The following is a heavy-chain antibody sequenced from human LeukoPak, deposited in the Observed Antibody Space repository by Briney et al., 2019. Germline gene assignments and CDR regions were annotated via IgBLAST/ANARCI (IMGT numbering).Heavy chain of an antibody. V-gene: IGHV3-23*01. CDR2: ISGSGGST. J-gene: IGHJ4*02. D-gene: IGHD3-10*01. CDR3: AKGIDYGSGSYYPYYFDY. CDR1: GFTFSSYA. Sequence: PGGSLRLSCAASGFTFSSYAMSWVRQAPGKGLEWVSGISGSGGSTYYADSVKGRFTISRDNSKNTLYLQMNSLRAEDTAVYYCAKGIDYGSGSYYPYYFDYWGQGTLVTVSS.